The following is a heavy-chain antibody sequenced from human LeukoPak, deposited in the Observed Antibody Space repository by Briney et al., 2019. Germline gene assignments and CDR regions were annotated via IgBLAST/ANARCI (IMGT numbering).Heavy chain of an antibody. V-gene: IGHV7-4-1*02. D-gene: IGHD2/OR15-2a*01. J-gene: IGHJ6*02. Sequence: ASVKVSCKASGYTFTSYAMNWVRQAPGQGLEWMGWINTNTGNPTYAQGFTGRFVFSLDTSVRTAYLQISSLKAEDTAVYYCASTFSTAPPFHYYYYGMDVWGQGTTVTVSS. CDR3: ASTFSTAPPFHYYYYGMDV. CDR2: INTNTGNP. CDR1: GYTFTSYA.